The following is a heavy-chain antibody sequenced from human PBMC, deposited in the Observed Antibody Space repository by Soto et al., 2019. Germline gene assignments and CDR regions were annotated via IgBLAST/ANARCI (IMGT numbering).Heavy chain of an antibody. D-gene: IGHD1-7*01. CDR3: SRPGLNWNYARSWRAFDI. CDR1: GYSLTSYW. Sequence: PGESLKISCKGSGYSLTSYWIGWVRQMPGKGLEWMGIIYPGDSDTRYSPSFQGQVTISADKSISTAYLQWSSLKASDTAMYYCSRPGLNWNYARSWRAFDIGGKGTMVTVS. J-gene: IGHJ3*02. CDR2: IYPGDSDT. V-gene: IGHV5-51*01.